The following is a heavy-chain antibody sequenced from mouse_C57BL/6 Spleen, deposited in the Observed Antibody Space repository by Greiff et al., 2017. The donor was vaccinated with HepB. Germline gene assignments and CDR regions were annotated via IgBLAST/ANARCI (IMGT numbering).Heavy chain of an antibody. CDR2: IHPNSGST. CDR1: GYTFTSYW. D-gene: IGHD1-1*01. J-gene: IGHJ2*01. Sequence: QVQLQQSGAELVKPGASVKLSCKASGYTFTSYWMHWVKQRPGQGLEWIGMIHPNSGSTNYNEKFKSKATLTVDKSSSTAYMQLSSLTSEDSAVYYCARPSYYYGSSHYFDYWGQGTTLTVSS. V-gene: IGHV1-64*01. CDR3: ARPSYYYGSSHYFDY.